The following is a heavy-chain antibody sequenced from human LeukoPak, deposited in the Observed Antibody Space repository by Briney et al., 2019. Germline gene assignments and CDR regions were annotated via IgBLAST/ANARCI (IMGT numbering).Heavy chain of an antibody. CDR2: VFYSGTT. CDR1: GDSVSNSHYY. Sequence: SETLSLTCTVSGDSVSNSHYYWGWIRQPPGKGLEWIGNVFYSGTTHYSPSLKSRVIMSVDTSMTQFSLKLSSVTAADTAVYYCASERWSYGSYFDYWGQGILVTVSS. V-gene: IGHV4-39*07. J-gene: IGHJ4*02. D-gene: IGHD1-26*01. CDR3: ASERWSYGSYFDY.